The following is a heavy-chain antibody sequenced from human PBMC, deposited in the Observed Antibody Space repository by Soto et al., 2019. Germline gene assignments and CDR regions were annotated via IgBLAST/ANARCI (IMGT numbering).Heavy chain of an antibody. CDR1: RGTFSSYA. CDR2: IIPIFGTA. V-gene: IGHV1-69*13. CDR3: ARDSNYGSGSYYSLFDH. D-gene: IGHD3-10*01. J-gene: IGHJ4*02. Sequence: ASVKVSFKASRGTFSSYAISWVRQAPGQGLEWMGGIIPIFGTANYAQKFQGRVTITADESTSTAYMELSSLRSEDTAVYYCARDSNYGSGSYYSLFDHWGQGTLVTVSS.